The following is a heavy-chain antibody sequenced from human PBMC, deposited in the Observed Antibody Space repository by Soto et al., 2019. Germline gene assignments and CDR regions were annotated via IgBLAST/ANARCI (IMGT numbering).Heavy chain of an antibody. CDR1: GGSVSSGSYY. D-gene: IGHD1-26*01. J-gene: IGHJ6*02. CDR2: IYYSGST. Sequence: QVQLQESGPGLVKPSETLSLTCTVSGGSVSSGSYYWSWIRQPPGKGLEWIGYIYYSGSTNYNPSLKSRVTLSVDTSKNQFSLKLSSVTAADTAVYYCARDERAWELHYYYYGMDVWGQGTTVTVSS. CDR3: ARDERAWELHYYYYGMDV. V-gene: IGHV4-61*01.